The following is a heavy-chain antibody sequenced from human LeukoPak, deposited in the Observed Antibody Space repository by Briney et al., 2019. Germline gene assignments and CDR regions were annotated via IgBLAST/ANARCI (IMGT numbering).Heavy chain of an antibody. D-gene: IGHD3-22*01. CDR1: GDSISSGDYY. J-gene: IGHJ4*02. CDR3: ARASYSYDINGWVPFDY. CDR2: ISSSGST. Sequence: SQTLSLTCTVSGDSISSGDYYWSWIRQPAGKGLEWIGRISSSGSTNYNPSLKSRVTISGDTSKNQFSLRLSSVTAADTAVYYCARASYSYDINGWVPFDYWGQGTLVTVSS. V-gene: IGHV4-61*02.